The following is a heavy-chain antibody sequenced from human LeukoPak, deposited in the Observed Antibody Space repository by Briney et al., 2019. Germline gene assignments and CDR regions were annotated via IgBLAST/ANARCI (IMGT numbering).Heavy chain of an antibody. J-gene: IGHJ4*02. CDR1: GGSFSVYY. CDR3: ARGRIYYDSSGDFDY. Sequence: SETLSLTCAVYGGSFSVYYWSWIRQPPGKGLDWIGEINHSGSTNYNPSLKSRVTISVDTSKNQFSLKLSSVTAADTAVYYCARGRIYYDSSGDFDYWGQGTLVTVSS. CDR2: INHSGST. D-gene: IGHD3-22*01. V-gene: IGHV4-34*01.